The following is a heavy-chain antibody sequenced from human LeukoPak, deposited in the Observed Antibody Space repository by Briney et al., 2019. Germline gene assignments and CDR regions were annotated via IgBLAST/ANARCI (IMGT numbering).Heavy chain of an antibody. D-gene: IGHD6-19*01. V-gene: IGHV1-2*02. CDR3: ARAIAVAPRSPLNDAFDI. CDR1: GYTFTVYY. CDR2: INPNSVVT. Sequence: GASVRVSCKASGYTFTVYYMHCVRQAPGQGREWMGWINPNSVVTNYAQKFQGRVTMTRDTSISTAYMELSRLRSDDTAVYYCARAIAVAPRSPLNDAFDIWGQGTMVTVSS. J-gene: IGHJ3*02.